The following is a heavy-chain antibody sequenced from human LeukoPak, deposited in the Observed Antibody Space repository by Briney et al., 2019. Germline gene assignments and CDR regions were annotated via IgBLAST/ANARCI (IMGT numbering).Heavy chain of an antibody. CDR2: IIGSGGTT. Sequence: GGSLRLSCAASGFTFSSYSMNWVRQAPGKGLEWVSSIIGSGGTTYYADSVKGRFTISRDNSKNTLYLQMNSLRAEDTAVYYCAKSSGFYYMDVWGKGTTVTISS. CDR1: GFTFSSYS. J-gene: IGHJ6*03. D-gene: IGHD3-10*01. V-gene: IGHV3-23*01. CDR3: AKSSGFYYMDV.